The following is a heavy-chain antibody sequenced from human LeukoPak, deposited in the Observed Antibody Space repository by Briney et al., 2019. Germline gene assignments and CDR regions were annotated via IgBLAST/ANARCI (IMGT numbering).Heavy chain of an antibody. J-gene: IGHJ3*02. V-gene: IGHV3-74*01. CDR2: INSDGSST. D-gene: IGHD2-15*01. CDR1: GFTFSSYW. CDR3: ARDPPPLGYCSGGSCYSDAFDI. Sequence: PGGSLRLSCAASGFTFSSYWMHWVRQAPGEGLVWVSRINSDGSSTSYADSVKGRFTISRDNAKNTLYLQMNSLRAEDTAVYYCARDPPPLGYCSGGSCYSDAFDIWGQGTMVTVSS.